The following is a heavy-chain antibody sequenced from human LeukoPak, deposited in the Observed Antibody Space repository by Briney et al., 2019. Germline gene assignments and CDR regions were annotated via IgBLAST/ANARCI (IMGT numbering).Heavy chain of an antibody. D-gene: IGHD1-26*01. V-gene: IGHV4-30-4*08. CDR3: ARVSPKSDYAPYYFDY. J-gene: IGHJ4*02. CDR2: IYYSGST. CDR1: GGSISSGDYY. Sequence: SETLSLTCTVSGGSISSGDYYWSWIRQPPGKGLEWIGYIYYSGSTYYNPSPKSRVTISVDTSKNQFSLKLSSVTAADTAVYYCARVSPKSDYAPYYFDYWGQGTLVTVSS.